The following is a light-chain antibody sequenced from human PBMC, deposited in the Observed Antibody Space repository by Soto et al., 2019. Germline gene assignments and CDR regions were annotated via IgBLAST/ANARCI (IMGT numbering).Light chain of an antibody. J-gene: IGLJ1*01. CDR3: SSYGGRYNYD. Sequence: QSALTQPASVSGSPGQSITISCTGTSSDVGGYNYVSWYQQHPGKAPKLMIYEVSNRPSGVSNRFSGSKSGNTASLTISGLQAEDEAHYYCSSYGGRYNYDVGTGTKVTAL. CDR1: SSDVGGYNY. V-gene: IGLV2-14*01. CDR2: EVS.